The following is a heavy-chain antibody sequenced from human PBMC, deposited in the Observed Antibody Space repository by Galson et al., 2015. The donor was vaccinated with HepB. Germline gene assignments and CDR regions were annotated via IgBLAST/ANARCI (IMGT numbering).Heavy chain of an antibody. Sequence: SLRLSCAASGFTFNNYWMHWVRQAPGKGLVWVSRVNGDGSSTSYADSVKGRFTISRDNAKNTVYLQMNTLRAEDTAVYYCTRVPPHLRELFDFWGQGTLVTVSS. CDR3: TRVPPHLRELFDF. CDR1: GFTFNNYW. J-gene: IGHJ5*01. V-gene: IGHV3-74*01. CDR2: VNGDGSST. D-gene: IGHD3-10*01.